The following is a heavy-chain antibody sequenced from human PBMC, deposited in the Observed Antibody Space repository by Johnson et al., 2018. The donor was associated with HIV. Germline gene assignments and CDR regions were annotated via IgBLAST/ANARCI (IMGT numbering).Heavy chain of an antibody. CDR3: AKTTFMIAAAGPLAFDI. Sequence: VQLVESGGGLVKPGGSLRLSCAASGFTFSDYYMSWIRQAPGKGLEWISYISSSSSTIYYADSVKGRFTISRDNAKSSLFLQLDSLRVEDTAVYYCAKTTFMIAAAGPLAFDIWGQGTMVTVSS. D-gene: IGHD6-13*01. V-gene: IGHV3-11*04. CDR2: ISSSSSTI. CDR1: GFTFSDYY. J-gene: IGHJ3*02.